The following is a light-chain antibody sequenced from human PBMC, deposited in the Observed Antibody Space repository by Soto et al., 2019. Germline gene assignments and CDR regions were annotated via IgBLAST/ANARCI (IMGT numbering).Light chain of an antibody. J-gene: IGLJ1*01. CDR2: DVS. V-gene: IGLV2-14*04. CDR1: SSDVGGYNY. Sequence: SIFKKETSSDVGGYNYVSWYQQHPGKAPKFMIYDVSNRPSGVSNRFSGSKSGNTASLTISGLQAEDEADYYCCSYTTSNTRQIVFGTGTKVTVL. CDR3: CSYTTSNTRQIV.